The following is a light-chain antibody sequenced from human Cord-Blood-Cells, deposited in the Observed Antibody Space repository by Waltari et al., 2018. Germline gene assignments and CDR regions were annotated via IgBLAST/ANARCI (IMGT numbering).Light chain of an antibody. V-gene: IGKV3-11*01. CDR2: DAF. J-gene: IGKJ5*01. CDR3: QQRANWPIT. Sequence: EIVLTQSPATRSLSPGERATLSCRASQNVNSYLIWYQQKPGQAPRLLIYDAFNRATGIPARFSGSGSGTDFTLTISSLEPEDFADYYCQQRANWPITFGQGTRLEIK. CDR1: QNVNSY.